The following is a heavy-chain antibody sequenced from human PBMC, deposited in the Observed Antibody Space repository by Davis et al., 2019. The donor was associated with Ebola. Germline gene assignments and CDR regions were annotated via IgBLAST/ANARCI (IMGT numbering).Heavy chain of an antibody. Sequence: ASVKVSCKASGYTFTSYDINWVRQATGQGLEWMGWISAYNGNTNYAQKFQGRVTITADESTSTAYMELSSLRSEDTAVYYCARVSLGFGFDPWGQGTLVTVSS. CDR2: ISAYNGNT. CDR1: GYTFTSYD. V-gene: IGHV1-18*01. CDR3: ARVSLGFGFDP. D-gene: IGHD1-26*01. J-gene: IGHJ5*02.